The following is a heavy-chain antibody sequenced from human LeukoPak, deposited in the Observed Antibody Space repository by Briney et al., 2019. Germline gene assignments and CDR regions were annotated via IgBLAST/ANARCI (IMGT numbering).Heavy chain of an antibody. CDR3: AREGIAAAGSIDY. D-gene: IGHD6-13*01. Sequence: GASVKVSCKASGYPFTGYYMHWVRQAPGQGLEWMGWINPNSGGTNYAQKFQGRVTMTKDTSMSTAYMELSRLRSDDTAVYYCAREGIAAAGSIDYWGQGTLVTVSS. V-gene: IGHV1-2*02. J-gene: IGHJ4*02. CDR1: GYPFTGYY. CDR2: INPNSGGT.